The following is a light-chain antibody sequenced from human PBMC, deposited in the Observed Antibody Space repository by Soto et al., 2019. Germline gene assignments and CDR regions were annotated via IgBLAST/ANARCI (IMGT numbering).Light chain of an antibody. CDR1: SSNIGAGYD. V-gene: IGLV1-40*01. J-gene: IGLJ1*01. Sequence: QSVRTQPPSVSGAPGQRVTIPCTGSSSNIGAGYDVHWYQQLPGPAPKLLIYDNSNRPSGVPDRFSGSKSGTSASLAITGLQAEDEAEYYCQSYDSSLTGYVFGSGTKGTVL. CDR2: DNS. CDR3: QSYDSSLTGYV.